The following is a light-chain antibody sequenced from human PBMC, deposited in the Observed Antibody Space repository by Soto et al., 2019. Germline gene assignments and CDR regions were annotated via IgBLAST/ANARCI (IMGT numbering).Light chain of an antibody. CDR2: GAS. J-gene: IGKJ1*01. CDR1: QSVSVTY. CDR3: QQFGTSPT. Sequence: EIVLTQSPGTLSLSPGERATLSCRASQSVSVTYLAWYQQRPGQAPRLLLYGASTRATGIPGRFSGSGSGTDFTLTISRLEPEDFAVYYCQQFGTSPTFGQGTKVDIK. V-gene: IGKV3-20*01.